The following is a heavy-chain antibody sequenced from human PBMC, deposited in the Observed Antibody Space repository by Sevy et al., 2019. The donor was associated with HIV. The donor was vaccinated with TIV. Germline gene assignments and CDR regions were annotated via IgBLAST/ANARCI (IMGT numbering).Heavy chain of an antibody. CDR3: ARERGISFIVGATTGAFDI. Sequence: GGSLRLSCAASGFTVGTYWMSWVRQAPGKGLQWVASIKQDESEKNYVDSVKGRFTISRDNAKNSLALQMNSLRAEDTAVYYCARERGISFIVGATTGAFDIWGQGTMVTVSS. V-gene: IGHV3-7*01. CDR2: IKQDESEK. D-gene: IGHD1-26*01. J-gene: IGHJ3*02. CDR1: GFTVGTYW.